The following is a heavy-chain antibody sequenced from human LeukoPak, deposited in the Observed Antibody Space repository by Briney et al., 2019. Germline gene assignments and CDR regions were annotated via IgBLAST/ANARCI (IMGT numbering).Heavy chain of an antibody. CDR1: GYNFTGYY. CDR2: MNPNSGGT. V-gene: IGHV1-2*02. CDR3: ARVSGYSGYDHYYYMDV. Sequence: ASVKVSCKASGYNFTGYYIHWVRQAPGQGLEWMGWMNPNSGGTNYAQKFQGRVTMTRDTSIGTAYMELSRLRSDDTAVYYCARVSGYSGYDHYYYMDVWGKGTTVTISS. D-gene: IGHD5-12*01. J-gene: IGHJ6*03.